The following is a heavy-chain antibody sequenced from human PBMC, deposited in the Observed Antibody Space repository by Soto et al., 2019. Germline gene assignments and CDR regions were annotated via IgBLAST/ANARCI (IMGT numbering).Heavy chain of an antibody. J-gene: IGHJ5*02. V-gene: IGHV3-30-3*01. CDR2: ISYDGSNK. Sequence: LRLSCAASGFTFSSYAMHWVRQAPGKRLEWVAVISYDGSNKYYADTVKGRFTISRGNSKNTLYLQMNSLRAEDSGIYYCARDGGECIRTSCYNEIPPAWFGPWGQGALVTVSS. CDR1: GFTFSSYA. CDR3: ARDGGECIRTSCYNEIPPAWFGP. D-gene: IGHD2-2*02.